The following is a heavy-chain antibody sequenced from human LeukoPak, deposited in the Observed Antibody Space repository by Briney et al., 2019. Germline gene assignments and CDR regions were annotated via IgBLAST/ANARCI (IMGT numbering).Heavy chain of an antibody. CDR2: ISVSSSSI. J-gene: IGHJ4*02. CDR3: ARDSRGSSWFFDY. D-gene: IGHD6-13*01. V-gene: IGHV3-48*01. Sequence: PGGSLRLSCAASGFTFSSYSMNWVRQAPGKGLEWVSYISVSSSSIYYADSVKGRFTISRDNAKNSLYLQMNSLRVEDTAVYYCARDSRGSSWFFDYWGQGALVTVSS. CDR1: GFTFSSYS.